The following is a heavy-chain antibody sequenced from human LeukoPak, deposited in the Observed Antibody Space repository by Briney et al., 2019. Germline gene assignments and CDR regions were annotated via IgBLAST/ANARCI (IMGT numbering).Heavy chain of an antibody. D-gene: IGHD3-22*01. CDR3: ARVRHDSSGYYLFDY. J-gene: IGHJ4*02. V-gene: IGHV4-34*01. CDR1: GGSFSGYY. Sequence: PSETLSLTCAVYGGSFSGYYWSWIGQPPGKGVEWIGEINHSGSTNYNPSLKSRVTISVDTSKNQFSLKLSSVTAADTAVYYCARVRHDSSGYYLFDYWGQGTLVTVSS. CDR2: INHSGST.